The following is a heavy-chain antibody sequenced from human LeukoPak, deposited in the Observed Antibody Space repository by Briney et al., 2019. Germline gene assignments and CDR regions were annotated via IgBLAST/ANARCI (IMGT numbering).Heavy chain of an antibody. CDR3: ARDPTNGWGTLDS. Sequence: PGESLRLSCAASGFSVKTNYVNWVRQAPGKGLEWVSVTYNSGSSDFSDAVKGRFTISRDISNNTIYLHINGLRVEDSALYYCARDPTNGWGTLDSWGQGVLVTVSS. CDR1: GFSVKTNY. D-gene: IGHD6-19*01. J-gene: IGHJ4*02. CDR2: TYNSGSS. V-gene: IGHV3-66*01.